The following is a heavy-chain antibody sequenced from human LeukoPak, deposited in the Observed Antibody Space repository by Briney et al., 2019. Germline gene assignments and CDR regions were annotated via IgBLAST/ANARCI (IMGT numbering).Heavy chain of an antibody. V-gene: IGHV3-74*01. D-gene: IGHD6-13*01. J-gene: IGHJ4*02. CDR1: GFTFSNYW. CDR3: ASASSHRIAAGGDY. CDR2: INSDGSSR. Sequence: GGSLRLSCAASGFTFSNYWMHWVRQAPGKGLVWVSRINSDGSSRNYADSVKGRFTISRDNAKNTPYLQMNSLRAEDTAVYYCASASSHRIAAGGDYWGQGALVTVSS.